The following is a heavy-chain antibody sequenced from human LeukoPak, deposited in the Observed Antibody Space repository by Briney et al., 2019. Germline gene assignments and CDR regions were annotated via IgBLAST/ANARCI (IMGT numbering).Heavy chain of an antibody. D-gene: IGHD1-26*01. CDR2: ISSSGSTI. Sequence: GGSLRLSCAASGFTFSDYYMSWIRQAPGQGLEWVSYISSSGSTIYYADSVKGRFTISRGNAKNSLYLQMNSPRAEDTALYYCAGGGIYYGAAFDFGGQGSLVTVSS. CDR3: AGGGIYYGAAFDF. J-gene: IGHJ4*02. V-gene: IGHV3-11*01. CDR1: GFTFSDYY.